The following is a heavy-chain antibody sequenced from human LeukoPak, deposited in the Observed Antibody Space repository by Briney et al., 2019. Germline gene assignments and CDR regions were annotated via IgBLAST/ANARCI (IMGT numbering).Heavy chain of an antibody. Sequence: GGSLRLSCAASGFTFKTFAMSWVRQAPGKGLVWVARINGDGSGTWYADSVKGRFTISRDNARNTLSLQMNSLRAEDTALYYCARDQDGVGTTIDFWGQGTLVTVSS. J-gene: IGHJ4*02. CDR2: INGDGSGT. V-gene: IGHV3-74*01. D-gene: IGHD1/OR15-1a*01. CDR3: ARDQDGVGTTIDF. CDR1: GFTFKTFA.